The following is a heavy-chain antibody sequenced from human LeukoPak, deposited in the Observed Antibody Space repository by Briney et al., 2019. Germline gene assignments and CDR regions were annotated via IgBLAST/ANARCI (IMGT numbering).Heavy chain of an antibody. V-gene: IGHV3-7*03. CDR2: IKQDGSEK. CDR1: GFTFSSYW. CDR3: VPYHTSLW. Sequence: PGGSLRLSCAASGFTFSSYWMSWVRQAPGKGLEWVANIKQDGSEKYYVDSVKGRFTISRDNSKNTLYLQMNSLRAEDTAVYYCVPYHTSLWWGQGTLVTVSS. J-gene: IGHJ4*02. D-gene: IGHD3-16*01.